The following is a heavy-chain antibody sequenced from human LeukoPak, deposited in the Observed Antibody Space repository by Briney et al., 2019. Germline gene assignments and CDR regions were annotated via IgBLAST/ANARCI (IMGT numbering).Heavy chain of an antibody. Sequence: SETLSLTCTVSGGSISSYYWSWIRQPPGKGLEWIGYIYYSGSTNYNPSLKSRVTISVDTSKNQFSLKLSSVTAADTAVYYCARDRSFDYWGQGTLVTVSS. J-gene: IGHJ4*02. V-gene: IGHV4-59*01. CDR2: IYYSGST. CDR1: GGSISSYY. CDR3: ARDRSFDY.